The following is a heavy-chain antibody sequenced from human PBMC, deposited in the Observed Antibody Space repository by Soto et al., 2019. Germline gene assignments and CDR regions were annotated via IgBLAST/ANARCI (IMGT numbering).Heavy chain of an antibody. Sequence: EVQLVESGGGLVQPGRSLRLSCAASGFTFDDYAMHWVRQAPGKGLEWVSGISWNSGSIGYADSVKGRFTISRDNAKNSLYLQMNSLRAEDTALYYCAKDRSAGNYYYYYRDVWGKGTTVTVSS. D-gene: IGHD3-10*01. V-gene: IGHV3-9*01. CDR2: ISWNSGSI. J-gene: IGHJ6*03. CDR3: AKDRSAGNYYYYYRDV. CDR1: GFTFDDYA.